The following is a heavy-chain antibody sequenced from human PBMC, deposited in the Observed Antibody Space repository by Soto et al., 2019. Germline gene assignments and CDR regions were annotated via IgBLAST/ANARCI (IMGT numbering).Heavy chain of an antibody. CDR1: GGSISSGGYY. CDR2: IYYSGST. V-gene: IGHV4-31*03. Sequence: QVQLQESGPGLVKPSQTLSLTCTVSGGSISSGGYYWSWIRQHPGKGLEWIGYIYYSGSTYYNPSLKRRVTTSVDTSKNQYSLKLSAVAAADTAVYCCATGCTMVRGGNDYWGQGTLVTVSS. J-gene: IGHJ4*02. D-gene: IGHD3-10*01. CDR3: ATGCTMVRGGNDY.